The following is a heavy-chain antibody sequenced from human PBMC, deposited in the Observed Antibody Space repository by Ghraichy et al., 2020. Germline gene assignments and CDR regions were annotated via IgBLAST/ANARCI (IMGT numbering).Heavy chain of an antibody. J-gene: IGHJ5*02. V-gene: IGHV4-30-2*01. CDR2: IYHGGST. Sequence: TLSLTCAVSGDSINSGDYSWTWIRQPPGKGLEWIGNIYHGGSTYFNPSLKSRATISLDTSKNQFSLKLSSVTAADTAIYYCARGRLYNYNPRGWFDPWGQGTQVTVSS. D-gene: IGHD1-20*01. CDR3: ARGRLYNYNPRGWFDP. CDR1: GDSINSGDYS.